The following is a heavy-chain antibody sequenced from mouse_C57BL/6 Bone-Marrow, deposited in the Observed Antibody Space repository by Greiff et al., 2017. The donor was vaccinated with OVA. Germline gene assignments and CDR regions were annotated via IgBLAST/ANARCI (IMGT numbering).Heavy chain of an antibody. D-gene: IGHD1-1*02. J-gene: IGHJ3*01. CDR3: ARGWGFAY. CDR1: GYSITSGYY. Sequence: EVQLQESGPGLVKPSQSLSLTCSVTGYSITSGYYWNWIRQFPGNKLEWMGYISYDGSNNYNPSLKNRISITRDTSKNQFFLKLNSVTTEDTATYYCARGWGFAYWGQGTLVTVSA. V-gene: IGHV3-6*01. CDR2: ISYDGSN.